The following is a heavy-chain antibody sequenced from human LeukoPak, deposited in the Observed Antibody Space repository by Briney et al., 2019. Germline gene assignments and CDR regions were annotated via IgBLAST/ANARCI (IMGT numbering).Heavy chain of an antibody. CDR3: AKSGGYCTDGICYHFDY. CDR2: ISSDGSKE. Sequence: SGGSLSLSCAASGFAFDAFGIHWVRQAPGKGLGWVAVISSDGSKEYYGDSVKGRFTISRDNSKNMLYLQMNSLRAEDSGVYYCAKSGGYCTDGICYHFDYWGQGTLVTVSS. V-gene: IGHV3-30*18. J-gene: IGHJ4*02. CDR1: GFAFDAFG. D-gene: IGHD2-8*01.